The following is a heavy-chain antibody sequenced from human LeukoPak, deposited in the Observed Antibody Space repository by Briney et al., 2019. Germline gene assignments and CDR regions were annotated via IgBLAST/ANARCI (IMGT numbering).Heavy chain of an antibody. Sequence: PGGSLRLSCAASGFTFSSYAMSWVRQAPVKGLEWVSAISGSGGSTYYADSVKGRFTISRDNSKNTLYLQMNSLRAEDTAVYYCAKFIVVVTAATFDYWGQGTLVTVSS. V-gene: IGHV3-23*01. D-gene: IGHD2-2*01. CDR1: GFTFSSYA. J-gene: IGHJ4*02. CDR2: ISGSGGST. CDR3: AKFIVVVTAATFDY.